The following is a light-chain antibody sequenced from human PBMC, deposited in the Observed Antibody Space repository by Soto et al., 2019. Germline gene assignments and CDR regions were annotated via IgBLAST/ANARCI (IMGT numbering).Light chain of an antibody. CDR2: AAS. J-gene: IGKJ3*01. CDR1: QDISNY. CDR3: QNYNAAPFT. V-gene: IGKV1-27*01. Sequence: QMTQSPSSLSASVGDRVTITCRASQDISNYLAWYQQKPGKVPRLLIYAASSFHSAVPSRFSGSGSGTDFTLTISSLQPEDVATYYCQNYNAAPFTFGHGTKVDI.